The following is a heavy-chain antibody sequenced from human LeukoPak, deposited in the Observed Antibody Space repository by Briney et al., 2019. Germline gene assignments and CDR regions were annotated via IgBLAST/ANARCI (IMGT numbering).Heavy chain of an antibody. CDR3: TKDMEWGMDV. D-gene: IGHD3-3*01. CDR1: GFTFDRHT. V-gene: IGHV3-43*01. J-gene: IGHJ6*02. Sequence: GGSLRLSCAASGFTFDRHTMHWVRQPPGKGPEWVSLIGWDGTNIDYADSVKGRFTIPRDNSKNFVYLQIHSLRTEDTALYYCTKDMEWGMDVWGQGTTVIVSS. CDR2: IGWDGTNI.